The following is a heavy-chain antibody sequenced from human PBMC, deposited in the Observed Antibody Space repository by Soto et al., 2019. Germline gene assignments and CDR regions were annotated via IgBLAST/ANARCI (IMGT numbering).Heavy chain of an antibody. CDR3: ARCLGPIVVVPAANPGATGYYYGMDV. CDR2: INPSGGST. D-gene: IGHD2-2*01. V-gene: IGHV1-46*01. CDR1: GYTFTSYY. J-gene: IGHJ6*02. Sequence: GASVKVSCKASGYTFTSYYMHWVRQAPGQGLEWMGIINPSGGSTSYAQKFQGRVTMTRDTSTSTVYMELSSLRSEDTAVYYCARCLGPIVVVPAANPGATGYYYGMDVWGQGTTVTVSS.